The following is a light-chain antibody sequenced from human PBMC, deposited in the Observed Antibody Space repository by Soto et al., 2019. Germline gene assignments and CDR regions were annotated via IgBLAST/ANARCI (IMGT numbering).Light chain of an antibody. CDR1: QSISSY. J-gene: IGKJ1*01. Sequence: DIQMTQSPSSLSASVGDRVTITCRASQSISSYLNWYQQKPGKAPKLLIYAASSLQSGVPSRFSGSAYGTEFTLTISSLQPEDFATYYCQQSYSTPQSYGQGTKVEIK. CDR2: AAS. CDR3: QQSYSTPQS. V-gene: IGKV1-39*01.